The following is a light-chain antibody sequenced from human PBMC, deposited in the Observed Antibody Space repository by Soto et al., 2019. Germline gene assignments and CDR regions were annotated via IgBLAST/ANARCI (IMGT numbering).Light chain of an antibody. J-gene: IGKJ1*01. V-gene: IGKV3-15*01. CDR3: QQYNKWPT. CDR1: QSVSSN. CDR2: GAS. Sequence: EIVMTQSPATLSVSPGERVTLSCRASQSVSSNLAWYQQKPGQAPRLLMYGASTRATGFAARFSGSGSGTEFTLTISSLQSEDFAVYYCQQYNKWPTVGQGNKVEFK.